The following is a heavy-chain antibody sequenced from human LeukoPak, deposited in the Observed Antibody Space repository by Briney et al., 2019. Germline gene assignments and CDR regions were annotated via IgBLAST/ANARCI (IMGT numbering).Heavy chain of an antibody. Sequence: SGGSLRLSCAASGFTFSSYAMHWVRQAPGKGLEWVAVISYDGSNKYYADSVKGRFTISRDNSKNTLYLQMNSLRAEDTAVYYCARGGTVPDLRGAFDYWGQGTLVTVSS. V-gene: IGHV3-30*04. CDR3: ARGGTVPDLRGAFDY. D-gene: IGHD2-2*01. CDR1: GFTFSSYA. J-gene: IGHJ4*02. CDR2: ISYDGSNK.